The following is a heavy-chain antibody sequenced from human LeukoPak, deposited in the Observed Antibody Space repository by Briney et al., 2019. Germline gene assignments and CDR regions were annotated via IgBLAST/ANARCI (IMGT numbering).Heavy chain of an antibody. CDR3: AKMGYYESSDFFDY. CDR1: GFTFSSYG. CDR2: IRYDGSNK. V-gene: IGHV3-30*02. D-gene: IGHD3-22*01. J-gene: IGHJ4*02. Sequence: PGGSLRLSCAASGFTFSSYGMHWVRQAPGKGLEWVAFIRYDGSNKYYADSVKGRFTISRDNSKNTLYLQMHSLRAEDTAVYYCAKMGYYESSDFFDYWGQGTLVTVSS.